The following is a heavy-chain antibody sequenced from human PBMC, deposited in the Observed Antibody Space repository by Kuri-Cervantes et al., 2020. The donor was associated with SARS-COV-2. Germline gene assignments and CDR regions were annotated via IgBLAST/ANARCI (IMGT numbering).Heavy chain of an antibody. D-gene: IGHD6-6*01. CDR3: ARPSIAARADAFDI. J-gene: IGHJ3*02. V-gene: IGHV4-39*01. CDR1: GGSISSSSYY. Sequence: ESLKISCTVSGGSISSSSYYWGWIRQPPGKGLEWIGSFYYSGSTYYNPSLKSRVTISVDTSKNQFSLKLSSVTAADTAVYYCARPSIAARADAFDIWGQGTMVTVSS. CDR2: FYYSGST.